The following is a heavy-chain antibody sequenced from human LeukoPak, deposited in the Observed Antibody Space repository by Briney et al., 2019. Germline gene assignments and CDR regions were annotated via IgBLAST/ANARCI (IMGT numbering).Heavy chain of an antibody. V-gene: IGHV4-39*01. CDR3: ARQGWASFYYYGVDV. J-gene: IGHJ6*02. Sequence: SETLSLTCTVSGGSISGSSYYWGWIRQPPGKGLEWIGSIYYSGSTYYNPSLKSRVTISVDTSKNQFSLKLSSVTAADTAVYYCARQGWASFYYYGVDVWGQGTPVTVSS. CDR2: IYYSGST. D-gene: IGHD6-19*01. CDR1: GGSISGSSYY.